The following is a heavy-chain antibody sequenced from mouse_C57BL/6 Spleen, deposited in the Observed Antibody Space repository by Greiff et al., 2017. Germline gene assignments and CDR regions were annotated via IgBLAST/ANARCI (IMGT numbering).Heavy chain of an antibody. CDR1: GFTFSDYG. Sequence: EVKLQESGGGLVKPGGSLQLSCAASGFTFSDYGMHWVRQAPEQGLEWVEYISSGSSTIYYADKVKGRFTISRDNAKNTLFLQMTSLRSEDTAMYYCARGRWFAYWGQGTLVTVSA. D-gene: IGHD6-1*01. CDR3: ARGRWFAY. J-gene: IGHJ3*01. V-gene: IGHV5-17*01. CDR2: ISSGSSTI.